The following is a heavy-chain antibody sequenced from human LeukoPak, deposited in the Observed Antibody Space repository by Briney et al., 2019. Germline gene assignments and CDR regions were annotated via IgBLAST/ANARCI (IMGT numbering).Heavy chain of an antibody. CDR1: GGSISSYY. D-gene: IGHD5-12*01. Sequence: SETLSLTCTVSGGSISSYYWSWIRQPPGKGLEGIGDIYYSGSTNYNPSLKSRVTISVDTSKNQFSLKLSSVTAADTAVYYCARVVDIVATGFDPWGQGTLVTVSS. CDR2: IYYSGST. J-gene: IGHJ5*02. CDR3: ARVVDIVATGFDP. V-gene: IGHV4-59*08.